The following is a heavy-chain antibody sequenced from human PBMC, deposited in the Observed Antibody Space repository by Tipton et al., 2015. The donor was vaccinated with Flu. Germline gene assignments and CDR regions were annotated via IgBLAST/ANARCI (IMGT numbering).Heavy chain of an antibody. Sequence: SLRLSCAASGFTVSSNYMSWVRQAPGKGLEWVSVIYSDDSTSYADSVKGRFTISRDNAKNSLYLQLNSLRAEDTALYYCATLTGDDYWGQGDLVTVSS. CDR2: IYSDDST. CDR3: ATLTGDDY. D-gene: IGHD7-27*01. J-gene: IGHJ4*02. V-gene: IGHV3-53*01. CDR1: GFTVSSNY.